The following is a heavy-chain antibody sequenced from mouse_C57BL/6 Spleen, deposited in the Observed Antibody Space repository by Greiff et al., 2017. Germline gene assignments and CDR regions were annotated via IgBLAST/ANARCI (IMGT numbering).Heavy chain of an antibody. CDR2: ISYDGSN. V-gene: IGHV3-6*01. D-gene: IGHD1-1*01. Sequence: EVQLQESGPGLVKPSQSLSLTCSVTGYSITSGYYWNWIRQFPGNKLEWMGYISYDGSNNYNPSLKNRISITRDTSKNQFFLKLNSVTTEDTATYYCAREGGSSYEFAYWGQGTLVTVSA. CDR3: AREGGSSYEFAY. J-gene: IGHJ3*01. CDR1: GYSITSGYY.